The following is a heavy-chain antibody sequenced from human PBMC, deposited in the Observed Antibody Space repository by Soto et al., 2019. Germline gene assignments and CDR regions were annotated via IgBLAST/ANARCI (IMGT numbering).Heavy chain of an antibody. J-gene: IGHJ4*02. CDR1: GFTFSNAW. V-gene: IGHV3-15*07. CDR3: TTGGVKRGRGYFDY. CDR2: IKSKTDGGTT. D-gene: IGHD3-10*01. Sequence: EVQLVESGGNLVKPGGSLRLSCAASGFTFSNAWINWVRQTPGKGLEWVGRIKSKTDGGTTDYPAPVKGSFTISRDDSKNTLYLQMDSLKTEDTAVYYCTTGGVKRGRGYFDYWGQGTLVTVSS.